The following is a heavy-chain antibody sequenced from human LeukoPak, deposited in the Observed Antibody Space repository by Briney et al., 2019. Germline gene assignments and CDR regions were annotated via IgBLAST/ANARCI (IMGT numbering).Heavy chain of an antibody. J-gene: IGHJ4*02. Sequence: SETLSLTYTVSGGSISSSSYYRGWIRQPPGKGLEWIGSIYYSGSTYYNPSLKSRVTISVDTSKNQFSLKLSSVTAADTAVYYCARGSGYEDYWGQGTLVTVSS. CDR2: IYYSGST. V-gene: IGHV4-39*01. CDR3: ARGSGYEDY. D-gene: IGHD5-12*01. CDR1: GGSISSSSYY.